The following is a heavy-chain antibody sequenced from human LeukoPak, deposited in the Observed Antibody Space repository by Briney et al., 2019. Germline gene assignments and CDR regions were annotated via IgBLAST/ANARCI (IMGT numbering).Heavy chain of an antibody. Sequence: GGSLRLSCTASQFMFSTYGMHWVRQAPGKGLEWVAFIQHDSTNKYYVDSVKGRFTISRDNAKNSLYLQMNSLRAEDTAVYYCARDSPRYGDYDYWGQGTLVTVSS. CDR3: ARDSPRYGDYDY. CDR2: IQHDSTNK. V-gene: IGHV3-30*02. D-gene: IGHD4-17*01. J-gene: IGHJ4*02. CDR1: QFMFSTYG.